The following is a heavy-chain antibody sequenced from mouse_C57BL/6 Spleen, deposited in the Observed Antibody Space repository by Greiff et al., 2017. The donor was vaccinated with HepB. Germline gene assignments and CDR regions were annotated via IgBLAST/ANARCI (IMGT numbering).Heavy chain of an antibody. CDR1: GFNIKDYY. D-gene: IGHD1-1*01. J-gene: IGHJ1*03. Sequence: VQLQQSGAELVRPGASVKLSCTASGFNIKDYYMHWVKQRPEQGLEWIGRIDPEDGDTEYAPKFQGKATMTADTSSNTAYLQLSSLTSEDTAVYYCTAYDYGGSYNGYFDVWGTGTTVTVSS. V-gene: IGHV14-1*01. CDR3: TAYDYGGSYNGYFDV. CDR2: IDPEDGDT.